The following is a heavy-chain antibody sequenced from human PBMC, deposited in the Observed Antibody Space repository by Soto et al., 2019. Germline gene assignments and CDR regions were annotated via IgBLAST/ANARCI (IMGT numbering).Heavy chain of an antibody. D-gene: IGHD1-26*01. Sequence: QVQLVQSGAEVKKPGASVKVSCKASGYTFTSYAMHWVRQAPGQRLEWMGWINAGNGNTKYSQKFQGRVTITRDTSASTAYMELSSLRSEDTAVYYCARGRGTSGSYPSWGQGTLVTVSS. CDR2: INAGNGNT. CDR3: ARGRGTSGSYPS. V-gene: IGHV1-3*01. CDR1: GYTFTSYA. J-gene: IGHJ4*02.